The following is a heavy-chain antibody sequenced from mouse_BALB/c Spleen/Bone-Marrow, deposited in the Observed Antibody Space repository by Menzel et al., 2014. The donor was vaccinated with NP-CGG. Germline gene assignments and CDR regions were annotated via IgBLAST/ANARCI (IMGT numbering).Heavy chain of an antibody. CDR1: GFTFTDYY. V-gene: IGHV7-3*02. CDR2: IKNKANGYTT. D-gene: IGHD1-3*01. J-gene: IGHJ2*01. Sequence: EVQRVESGGGLVQPGGSLRLSCATSGFTFTDYYINWVRQPPGKALEWLGFIKNKANGYTTEYSASVKGRLTISRDNSKSILYLQMNTLRAEDSTAYCCARDKVSVFFDYWGQGPTLAVSS. CDR3: ARDKVSVFFDY.